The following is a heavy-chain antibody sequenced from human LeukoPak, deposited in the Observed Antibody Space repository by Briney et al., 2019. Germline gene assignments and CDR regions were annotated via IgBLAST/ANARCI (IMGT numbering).Heavy chain of an antibody. CDR2: IIPIFGTA. Sequence: ASVKVPCKASGGTFSSYAISWVRQAPGQGLEWMGGIIPIFGTANYAQKFQGRVTITADESTSTAYMELSSLRSEDTAVYYCARGQVPSYYYYCYMDVWGKGTTVTISS. J-gene: IGHJ6*03. CDR1: GGTFSSYA. V-gene: IGHV1-69*13. D-gene: IGHD4/OR15-4a*01. CDR3: ARGQVPSYYYYCYMDV.